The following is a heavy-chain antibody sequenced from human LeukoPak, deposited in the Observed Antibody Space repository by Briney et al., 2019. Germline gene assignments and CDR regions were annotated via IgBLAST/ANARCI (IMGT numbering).Heavy chain of an antibody. V-gene: IGHV4-30-4*01. CDR2: IYYSGST. CDR1: GGSISSGDYY. CDR3: ATTKESPSYFDY. J-gene: IGHJ4*02. Sequence: SQTLSLTCTVAGGSISSGDYYWSWIRQPPGKGLEWIGYIYYSGSTYYNPSLKSRVTISVDTSKNQFSLKLSSVTAADTAVYYCATTKESPSYFDYWGQGTLVTVSS. D-gene: IGHD3-10*01.